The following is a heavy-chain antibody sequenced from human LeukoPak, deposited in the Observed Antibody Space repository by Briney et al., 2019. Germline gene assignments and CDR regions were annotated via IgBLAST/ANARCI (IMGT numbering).Heavy chain of an antibody. V-gene: IGHV1-2*02. CDR2: INPNSGGT. D-gene: IGHD5-18*01. CDR1: GYTFTGYY. Sequence: GASVKVSCKASGYTFTGYYMHWVRQAPGQGLEWMGWINPNSGGTNYAQKFQGRVTMTRDTSISTAYMELSRLRSDDTAVYYCAREDTAMADAFDIWGQGTMVTVSS. CDR3: AREDTAMADAFDI. J-gene: IGHJ3*02.